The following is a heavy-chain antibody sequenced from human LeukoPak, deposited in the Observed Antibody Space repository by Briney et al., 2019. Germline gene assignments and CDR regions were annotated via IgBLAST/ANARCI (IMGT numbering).Heavy chain of an antibody. CDR2: TDYSGGT. CDR3: AGERGEEYSSGWYKTNFFYN. J-gene: IGHJ4*02. CDR1: GDFFTSVTDY. V-gene: IGHV4-39*07. D-gene: IGHD6-19*01. Sequence: PSGTLSLTCTVSGDFFTSVTDYWAWIRQPPGKGLEWIATTDYSGGTYYNPSLESRVAISADMSKNQISLQLTSVTGADTAVYYCAGERGEEYSSGWYKTNFFYNWGQGIRVTVSS.